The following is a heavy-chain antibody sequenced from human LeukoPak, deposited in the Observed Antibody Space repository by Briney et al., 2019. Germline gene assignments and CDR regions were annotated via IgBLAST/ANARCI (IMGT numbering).Heavy chain of an antibody. V-gene: IGHV7-4-1*02. CDR3: VRGIDTTGYFNY. Sequence: ASVKVSCKASRYTFTTYPINWVRQAPGQGLEWMGWIDTNTGSPTYAQGLTGRFVFSLATSVSTAFLQINSLEAEDAALYFCVRGIDTTGYFNYWGQGTLITVSS. J-gene: IGHJ4*02. CDR2: IDTNTGSP. D-gene: IGHD3-22*01. CDR1: RYTFTTYP.